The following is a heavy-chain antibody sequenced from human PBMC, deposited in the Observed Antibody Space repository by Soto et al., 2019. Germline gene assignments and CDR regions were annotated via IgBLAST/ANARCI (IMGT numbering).Heavy chain of an antibody. Sequence: SETLSLTCTVSGGSISSSSYYWGWIRQPPGKGLEWIGSIYYSGSTYYNPSLKSRVTISVDTSKNQFSLKLSSVTAADTAVYYCARHIKYCSGGSCYYYYYYGMDVWGQGTTVTVSS. CDR2: IYYSGST. J-gene: IGHJ6*02. D-gene: IGHD2-15*01. V-gene: IGHV4-39*01. CDR3: ARHIKYCSGGSCYYYYYYGMDV. CDR1: GGSISSSSYY.